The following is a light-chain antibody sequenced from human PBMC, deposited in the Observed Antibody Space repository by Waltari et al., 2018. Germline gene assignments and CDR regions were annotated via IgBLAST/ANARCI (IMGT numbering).Light chain of an antibody. CDR3: SSYISSDTLEL. Sequence: HSALTQPASVSGSPGQSLTISCPGTSSAVGGYNYVSWYQQHPGKAPKLMIFDVSNRPSGVSDRFSGSKSGNTASLTISGLQAEDEADYYCSSYISSDTLELFGGGTSLTVL. J-gene: IGLJ2*01. CDR2: DVS. CDR1: SSAVGGYNY. V-gene: IGLV2-14*01.